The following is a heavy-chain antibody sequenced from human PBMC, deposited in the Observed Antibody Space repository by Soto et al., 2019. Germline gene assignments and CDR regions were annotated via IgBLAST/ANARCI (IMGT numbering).Heavy chain of an antibody. CDR1: GGTFSSYAI. CDR2: IYYTGST. D-gene: IGHD2-2*01. CDR3: ARDPMPDQYYYGMDV. Sequence: SCKASGGTFSSYAISWVRQSPEKGLEWIGYIYYTGSTYYSPSLKSRVSISIDTSKNQFSLNLTSATAADTAVYYCARDPMPDQYYYGMDVWGQGTTVTVSS. V-gene: IGHV4-30-4*08. J-gene: IGHJ6*02.